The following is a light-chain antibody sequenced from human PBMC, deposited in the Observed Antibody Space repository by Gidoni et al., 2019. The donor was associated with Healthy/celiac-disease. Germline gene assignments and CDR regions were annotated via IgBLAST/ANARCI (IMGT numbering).Light chain of an antibody. Sequence: EIVLTQSPATLSLSPGERATLSCRASQSVSSYLAWYRQKPGQAPRLLIYDASNRATGIPARFSGSGSGTDFTLTISSLEPEDFAVYYCQQRSNWPSITFGQXTRLEIK. V-gene: IGKV3-11*01. CDR1: QSVSSY. J-gene: IGKJ5*01. CDR3: QQRSNWPSIT. CDR2: DAS.